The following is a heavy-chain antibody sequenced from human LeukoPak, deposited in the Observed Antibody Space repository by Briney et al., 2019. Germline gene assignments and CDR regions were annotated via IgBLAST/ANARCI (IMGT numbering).Heavy chain of an antibody. CDR1: GGSFSGYY. D-gene: IGHD2-2*02. CDR2: INHSGSA. J-gene: IGHJ5*02. V-gene: IGHV4-34*01. Sequence: PSETLSLTCAVYGGSFSGYYWSWIRQPPGKGLEWIGEINHSGSANYNPSLKSRVTISVDTSKNQFSLKLSSVTAADTAVYYCAARGWLLYWSKHWFDPWGQGTLVTVSS. CDR3: AARGWLLYWSKHWFDP.